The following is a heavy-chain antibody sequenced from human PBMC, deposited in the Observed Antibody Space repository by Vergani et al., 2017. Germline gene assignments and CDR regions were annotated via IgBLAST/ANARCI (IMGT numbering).Heavy chain of an antibody. D-gene: IGHD2-2*01. J-gene: IGHJ6*02. Sequence: EVQLVESGGSLVHPGGSLRLSCAASGFTFTNFAMTWVRQAPGEGLEWVSGISGSGGFTYYADSVKGRFTISRDNSKNTLHLQMNSLRADDTAVYYCASSKGVVPAAIYYYYGMDVWGQGTTVTVSS. CDR1: GFTFTNFA. V-gene: IGHV3-23*04. CDR3: ASSKGVVPAAIYYYYGMDV. CDR2: ISGSGGFT.